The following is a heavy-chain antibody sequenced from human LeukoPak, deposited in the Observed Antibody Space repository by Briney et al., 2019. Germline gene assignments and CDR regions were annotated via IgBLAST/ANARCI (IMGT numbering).Heavy chain of an antibody. Sequence: ASVKVSCKASGGTFSSYAISWVRQAPGQGLEWMGRIIPILGIANYAQKFQGRVTITADKSTSTAYMELSSLRSEDTAVYYCARDGTYYYGSGSYSYWGQGTLVTVSS. D-gene: IGHD3-10*01. CDR3: ARDGTYYYGSGSYSY. V-gene: IGHV1-69*04. J-gene: IGHJ4*02. CDR1: GGTFSSYA. CDR2: IIPILGIA.